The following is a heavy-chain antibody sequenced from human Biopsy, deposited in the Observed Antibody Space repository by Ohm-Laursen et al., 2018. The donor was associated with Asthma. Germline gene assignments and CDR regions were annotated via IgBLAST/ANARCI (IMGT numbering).Heavy chain of an antibody. Sequence: SLRLSCAASGFTFSSYGMDWVRQAPGKGLGWVALMSYDGSIKDYADSVKGRFTISRDNVRNRLHLQMSSLRPDDSAAYHCAKDRFDNSVTSKYYYYGIDVWGQGTTVTVSS. CDR2: MSYDGSIK. CDR3: AKDRFDNSVTSKYYYYGIDV. J-gene: IGHJ6*02. D-gene: IGHD3-16*01. V-gene: IGHV3-30*18. CDR1: GFTFSSYG.